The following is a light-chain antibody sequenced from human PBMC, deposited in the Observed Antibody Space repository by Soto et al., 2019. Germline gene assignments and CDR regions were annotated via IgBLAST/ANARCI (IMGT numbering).Light chain of an antibody. J-gene: IGKJ1*01. CDR1: QSVSSN. CDR3: QQYNSWLWT. V-gene: IGKV3-15*01. Sequence: MTHSPSTLSASVGDRVTLSCRASQSVSSNLAWYQQKPGQAPRLLIYGASTRATGIPARFSGSGSGTEFTLIISSLQSEDSAVYYCQQYNSWLWTFGQGTKVDIK. CDR2: GAS.